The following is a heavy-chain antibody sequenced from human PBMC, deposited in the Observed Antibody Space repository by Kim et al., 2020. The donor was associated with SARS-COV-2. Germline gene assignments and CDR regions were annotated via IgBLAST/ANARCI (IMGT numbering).Heavy chain of an antibody. D-gene: IGHD2-2*01. V-gene: IGHV3-66*01. CDR2: ISGGGST. CDR1: GFTVSSNY. J-gene: IGHJ4*02. CDR3: AREYCSSSSCYGYFDY. Sequence: GGSLRLSCAASGFTVSSNYMSWVRQAPGKGLEWVSVISGGGSTYYADSVKGRFTISRDNSKNTLYLQMNSLRAEDTAVYYCAREYCSSSSCYGYFDYWGQGAPGTVSS.